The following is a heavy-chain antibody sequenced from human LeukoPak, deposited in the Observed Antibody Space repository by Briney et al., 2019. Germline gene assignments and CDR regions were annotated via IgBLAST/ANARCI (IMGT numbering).Heavy chain of an antibody. CDR1: GFTFSNYE. CDR2: ISGSGTAI. D-gene: IGHD2-8*01. V-gene: IGHV3-48*03. CDR3: AGAATVNGWYFDL. Sequence: GGSLRLSCAASGFTFSNYEMNWVRQAPGKGLEWLSYISGSGTAIYHADSVKGRFTISRDNAKNSLYLQMNSLRAEDTAVYYCAGAATVNGWYFDLWGRGTLVSVSS. J-gene: IGHJ2*01.